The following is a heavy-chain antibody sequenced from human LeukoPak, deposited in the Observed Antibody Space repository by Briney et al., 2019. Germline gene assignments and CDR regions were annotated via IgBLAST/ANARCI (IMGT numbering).Heavy chain of an antibody. Sequence: ASVKVSCKASGYTFTSYGISWVRQAPGQGLEWMRWISAYNGNTNYAQKLQGRVTMTRDTSISTAYMELSRLRSDDTAVYYCARGAGSSGTRKYFDYWGQGTLVTVSS. D-gene: IGHD3-22*01. CDR1: GYTFTSYG. CDR3: ARGAGSSGTRKYFDY. CDR2: ISAYNGNT. V-gene: IGHV1-18*01. J-gene: IGHJ4*02.